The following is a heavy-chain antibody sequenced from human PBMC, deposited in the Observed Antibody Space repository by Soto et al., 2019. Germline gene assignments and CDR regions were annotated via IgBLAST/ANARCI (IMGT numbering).Heavy chain of an antibody. V-gene: IGHV4-30-4*02. CDR2: IHYGGST. Sequence: KASETLSLTCTVSGGSIIDANYYWNWIRQPPGKGLEWIGYIHYGGSTFYNPSLKSRVTISVDTSKNQFSLKLTSVTAADTAVFYCARVNYESSGYYRLDYGGQGTLVTVSS. CDR1: GGSIIDANYY. D-gene: IGHD3-22*01. CDR3: ARVNYESSGYYRLDY. J-gene: IGHJ4*02.